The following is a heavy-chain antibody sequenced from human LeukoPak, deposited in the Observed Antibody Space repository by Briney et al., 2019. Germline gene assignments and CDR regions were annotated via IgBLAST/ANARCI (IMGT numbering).Heavy chain of an antibody. CDR2: IRYDGSNK. J-gene: IGHJ4*02. V-gene: IGHV3-30*02. Sequence: PGGSLRLSCAASGFTFSSYGMHWVRQAPGKGLEWVAFIRYDGSNKYYADSVKGRFTISRDNSKNTLYLQMNSLRAEDTAVYYRASATYYYDSSGYYPFDYWGQGTLVTVSS. D-gene: IGHD3-22*01. CDR1: GFTFSSYG. CDR3: ASATYYYDSSGYYPFDY.